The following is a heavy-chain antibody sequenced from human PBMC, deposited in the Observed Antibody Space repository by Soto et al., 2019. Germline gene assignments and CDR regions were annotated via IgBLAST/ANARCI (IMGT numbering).Heavy chain of an antibody. J-gene: IGHJ6*02. CDR2: IYPGDSDT. V-gene: IGHV5-51*01. Sequence: PGESLKISCKGSGYSFTSYWIGWVRQMPGKGLEWMGIIYPGDSDTRYSPSFQGQVTISADKSISTAYLQWSSLKASDTAMYYCARLSDPLTPSTSYYYGSGSYKEDYYYDYGMDVWGQGTTVTVSS. D-gene: IGHD3-10*01. CDR1: GYSFTSYW. CDR3: ARLSDPLTPSTSYYYGSGSYKEDYYYDYGMDV.